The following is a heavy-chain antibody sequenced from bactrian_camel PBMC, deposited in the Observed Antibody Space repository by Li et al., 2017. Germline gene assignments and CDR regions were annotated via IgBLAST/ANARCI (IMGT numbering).Heavy chain of an antibody. CDR2: IDRDGTT. J-gene: IGHJ6*01. Sequence: HVQLVESGGGLVQAGGSLRLSCAASGLTHCSYAMSWYRQAPEKEREFVSRIDRDGTTTYTESVKGRFTISQGSAKNTRYLQMNSLKPGDTAVYYCAADGGVSDYVPRPFAYWGQGTQVTVS. CDR3: AADGGVSDYVPRPFAY. CDR1: GLTHCSYA. V-gene: IGHV3S53*01. D-gene: IGHD4*01.